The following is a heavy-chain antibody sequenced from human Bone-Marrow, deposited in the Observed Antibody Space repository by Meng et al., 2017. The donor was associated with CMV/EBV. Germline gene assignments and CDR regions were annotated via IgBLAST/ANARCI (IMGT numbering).Heavy chain of an antibody. CDR3: ARLGYQPLLYGGNWFDP. J-gene: IGHJ5*02. CDR1: GFNVNISY. D-gene: IGHD2-2*02. CDR2: IYSGDGTT. Sequence: GESLKISCVASGFNVNISYMSWVRQAPGKGLEWVSVIYSGDGTTYYADSVKGRFTISRDNAQNSLYLQMNSLRAEDTAVYYCARLGYQPLLYGGNWFDPWGQGTLVTVSS. V-gene: IGHV3-53*01.